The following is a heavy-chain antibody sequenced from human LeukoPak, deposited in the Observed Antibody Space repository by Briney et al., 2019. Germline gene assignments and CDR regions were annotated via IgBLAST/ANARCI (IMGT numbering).Heavy chain of an antibody. CDR2: IRYDGNNK. D-gene: IGHD1-1*01. CDR1: GITINSYG. V-gene: IGHV3-30*02. CDR3: AKLLWSGAFDI. J-gene: IGHJ3*02. Sequence: GGSLRLSCAASGITINSYGMHWVRQAPGKGLEWVAFIRYDGNNKDYEDSVKGRFTISRDNSKNTLYLQMNSLSVEDTGVYYFAKLLWSGAFDIWGQGTMVTVSS.